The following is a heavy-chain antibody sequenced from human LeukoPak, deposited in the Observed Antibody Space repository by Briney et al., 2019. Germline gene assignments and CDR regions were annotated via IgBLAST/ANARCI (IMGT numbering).Heavy chain of an antibody. CDR3: AREIYSSTLIDN. CDR2: INPNSGGT. Sequence: ASVKVSCKASGYTFTGYYIHWVRQAPGQGLEWMGWINPNSGGTKYAEKFQGRVTMTRDTSISTAYMRLSRLRSDDTAVYYCAREIYSSTLIDNWGQGTLVTVSS. CDR1: GYTFTGYY. D-gene: IGHD6-13*01. V-gene: IGHV1-2*02. J-gene: IGHJ4*02.